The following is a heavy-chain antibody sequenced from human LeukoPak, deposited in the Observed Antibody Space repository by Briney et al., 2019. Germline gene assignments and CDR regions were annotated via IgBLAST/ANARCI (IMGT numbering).Heavy chain of an antibody. V-gene: IGHV3-48*01. Sequence: PGGSLRLSCAASGFTFSSYTMNWVRQAPGKGLEWVSDISSSSSTTYYADSVKGRFTISRDNSKNSLYLQMNSLRAEDTAVYYCAKDRRVGIAAAGTCWFDPWGQGTLVTVSS. J-gene: IGHJ5*02. D-gene: IGHD6-13*01. CDR2: ISSSSSTT. CDR3: AKDRRVGIAAAGTCWFDP. CDR1: GFTFSSYT.